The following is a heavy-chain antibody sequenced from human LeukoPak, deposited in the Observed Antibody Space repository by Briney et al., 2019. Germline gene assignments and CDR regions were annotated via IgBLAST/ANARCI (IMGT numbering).Heavy chain of an antibody. V-gene: IGHV1-2*02. CDR3: ARAKVGGLPYYFDY. D-gene: IGHD3/OR15-3a*01. J-gene: IGHJ4*02. Sequence: ASVKVSCKASGYTFTGYYMHWVRRAPGQGLEWMGWINPNSGGTNYAQKFQGRVTMTRDTSISTAYMELSRLRSDDTAVYYCARAKVGGLPYYFDYWGQGTLVTVSS. CDR2: INPNSGGT. CDR1: GYTFTGYY.